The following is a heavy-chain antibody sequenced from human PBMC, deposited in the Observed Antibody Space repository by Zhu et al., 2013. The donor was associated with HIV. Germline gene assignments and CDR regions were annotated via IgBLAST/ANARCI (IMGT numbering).Heavy chain of an antibody. Sequence: QVQLVQSGAEVKKPGASVKVSCKASGYTFTSYYMHWVRQAPGQGLEWMGIINPSGGSTSYAQKFQDRVTMTRDTSMSTVYMELSSLKSEDTAVYYCGRGLSRITMIRGIIRPYWGQGTPGHRSPQ. V-gene: IGHV1-46*03. J-gene: IGHJ4*02. CDR3: GRGLSRITMIRGIIRPY. CDR1: GYTFTSYY. D-gene: IGHD3-10*01. CDR2: INPSGGST.